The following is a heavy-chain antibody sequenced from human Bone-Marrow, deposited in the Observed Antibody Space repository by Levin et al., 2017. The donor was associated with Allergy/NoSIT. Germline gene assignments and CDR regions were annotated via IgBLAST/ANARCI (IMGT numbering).Heavy chain of an antibody. D-gene: IGHD1-1*01. J-gene: IGHJ4*02. CDR1: GYTFTGYY. V-gene: IGHV1-2*06. CDR2: INPNSGDT. CDR3: ARGTGTTGSGY. Sequence: GESLKISCKASGYTFTGYYIHWVRQAPGQGLEWMGRINPNSGDTDYAQNFQGRVTMTRDTSISTAYMELSRLRSDDTAVYYCARGTGTTGSGYWGQGILVTVSS.